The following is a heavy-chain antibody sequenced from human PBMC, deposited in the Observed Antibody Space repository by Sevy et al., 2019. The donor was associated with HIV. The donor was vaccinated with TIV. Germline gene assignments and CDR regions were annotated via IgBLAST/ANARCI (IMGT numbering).Heavy chain of an antibody. Sequence: GGSLRLSCAASGFTFSDYYMSWIRQAPGKGLEWVSYLSSSGSTIYYADSVKGRFTISRDNAKNSLYLQMNSLRAEDTAVYYCARVRCSSTSCYTGNHYYYYGMDVWGQGTTVTVSS. J-gene: IGHJ6*02. CDR2: LSSSGSTI. V-gene: IGHV3-11*01. CDR3: ARVRCSSTSCYTGNHYYYYGMDV. D-gene: IGHD2-2*02. CDR1: GFTFSDYY.